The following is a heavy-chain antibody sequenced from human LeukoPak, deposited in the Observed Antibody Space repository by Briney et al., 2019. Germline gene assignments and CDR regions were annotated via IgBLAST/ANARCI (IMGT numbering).Heavy chain of an antibody. CDR2: IYSGGST. Sequence: ETLSLTCTVSGGSISSGGYYWSWVRQAPGKGLEWVSVIYSGGSTYYADSVKGRFTISRDNSKNTLYLQMNSLRAEDTAVYYCARETTVTTYYFDYWGQGTLVTVSS. D-gene: IGHD4-17*01. CDR3: ARETTVTTYYFDY. J-gene: IGHJ4*02. CDR1: GGSISSGGYY. V-gene: IGHV3-66*01.